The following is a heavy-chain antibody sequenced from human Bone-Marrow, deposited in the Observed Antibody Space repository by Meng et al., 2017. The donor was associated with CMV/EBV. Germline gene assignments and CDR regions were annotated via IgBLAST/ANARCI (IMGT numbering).Heavy chain of an antibody. V-gene: IGHV3-74*01. D-gene: IGHD3-3*01. J-gene: IGHJ6*02. Sequence: GESLKISCAASGFTFSSYWMHWVRQAPGKGLVWVSRINSDGSSTSYADSVKGRFTISRDNAKNTLYLQMNSLRAEDTAVYYCARDPTGPYDFWSGYSGMDVWGQGTTVTVSS. CDR2: INSDGSST. CDR1: GFTFSSYW. CDR3: ARDPTGPYDFWSGYSGMDV.